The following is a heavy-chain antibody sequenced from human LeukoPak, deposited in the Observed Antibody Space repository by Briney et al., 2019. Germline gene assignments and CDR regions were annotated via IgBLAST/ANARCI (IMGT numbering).Heavy chain of an antibody. CDR2: IKQDGGEK. CDR3: ASPYCSSTSCSTLHDY. CDR1: GITFSTYW. J-gene: IGHJ4*02. V-gene: IGHV3-7*01. Sequence: GGSLRLSCAASGITFSTYWMNWVRQAPGKGLEWVANIKQDGGEKYYVDSVKGRFTISRDNAKSSLYLQMNSLRAEDTAVYYCASPYCSSTSCSTLHDYWGQGTLVTVSS. D-gene: IGHD2-2*01.